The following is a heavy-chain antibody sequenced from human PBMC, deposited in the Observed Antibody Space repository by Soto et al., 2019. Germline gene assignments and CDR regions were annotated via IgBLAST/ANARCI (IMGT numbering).Heavy chain of an antibody. CDR2: ITSDTKTI. CDR3: ARSVEGHFDY. J-gene: IGHJ4*02. V-gene: IGHV3-48*02. CDR1: GFRCSIYS. D-gene: IGHD6-19*01. Sequence: EVQLVESGGALVQRGGSLTLSCAASGFRCSIYSMNWVRQAPGKGLEWSAYITSDTKTIKYAESVKGRFTISRDNAKNSVCLQMDNLSDEDTAVYYCARSVEGHFDYWGQGTVVTVSS.